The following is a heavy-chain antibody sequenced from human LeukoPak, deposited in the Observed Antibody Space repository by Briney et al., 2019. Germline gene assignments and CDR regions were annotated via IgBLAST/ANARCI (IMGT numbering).Heavy chain of an antibody. CDR1: GYTFTSYG. CDR3: ARDRASYGPAPSADY. V-gene: IGHV1-18*01. CDR2: ISAYNGNT. J-gene: IGHJ4*02. D-gene: IGHD2-2*01. Sequence: ASVKVSCKASGYTFTSYGISWVRQAPGQGLEWMGWISAYNGNTNYAQKLQGRVTMTTDTSTSTAYMELRSLRSDDTAVYYCARDRASYGPAPSADYWGQGTLVTVSS.